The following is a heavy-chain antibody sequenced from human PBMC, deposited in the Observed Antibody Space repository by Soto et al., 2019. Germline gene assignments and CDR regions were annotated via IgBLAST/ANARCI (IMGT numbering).Heavy chain of an antibody. J-gene: IGHJ4*02. CDR1: GYTFTGYY. CDR3: ARGVDCGWYGVDSDY. V-gene: IGHV1-2*02. D-gene: IGHD6-19*01. Sequence: ASVEVSCKXSGYTFTGYYMHWVRQAPGQGLEWMGWINPNSGGTNYAQKFKGRVTMTRDTSISTAYMELSRLRSDDTAVYYCARGVDCGWYGVDSDYWGQGTLVTVSS. CDR2: INPNSGGT.